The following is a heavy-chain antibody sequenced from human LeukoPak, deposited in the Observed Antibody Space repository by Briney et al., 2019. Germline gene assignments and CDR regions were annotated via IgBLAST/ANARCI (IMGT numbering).Heavy chain of an antibody. V-gene: IGHV4-31*03. D-gene: IGHD6-13*01. CDR1: GGSISSSSYY. CDR3: ARGYSSSWNNWFDP. CDR2: IYYSGST. Sequence: SETLSLTCTVSGGSISSSSYYWGWIRQPPGKGLEWIGYIYYSGSTYYNPSLKSRVTISVDTSKNQFSLKLSSVTAADTAVYYCARGYSSSWNNWFDPWGQGTLVTVSS. J-gene: IGHJ5*02.